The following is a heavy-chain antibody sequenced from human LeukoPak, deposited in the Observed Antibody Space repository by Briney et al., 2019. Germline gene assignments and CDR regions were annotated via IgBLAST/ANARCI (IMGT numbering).Heavy chain of an antibody. CDR3: ARDSLDTMVRGRPGY. V-gene: IGHV4-59*01. CDR2: IYYSGST. J-gene: IGHJ4*02. D-gene: IGHD3-10*01. Sequence: SETLSLTCTVSGGSISSYYWSWIRQPPGKGLEWVGYIYYSGSTNYNPSLKSRVTISVDTSKNQFSLKLSSVTAADTAVYYCARDSLDTMVRGRPGYWGQGTLVTVSS. CDR1: GGSISSYY.